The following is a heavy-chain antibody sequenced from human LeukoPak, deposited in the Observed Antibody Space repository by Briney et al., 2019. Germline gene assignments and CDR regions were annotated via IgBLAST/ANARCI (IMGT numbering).Heavy chain of an antibody. J-gene: IGHJ4*02. CDR2: ISSSSSYI. CDR1: GFTFSRYW. D-gene: IGHD6-19*01. CDR3: ARALGRIAVAGIIDY. Sequence: SGGSLRLSCAASGFTFSRYWMNWVRQAPGKGLEWVSSISSSSSYIYYADSVKGRFTISRDNAKNSLYLQMNSLRAEDTAVYYCARALGRIAVAGIIDYWGQGTLVTVSS. V-gene: IGHV3-21*01.